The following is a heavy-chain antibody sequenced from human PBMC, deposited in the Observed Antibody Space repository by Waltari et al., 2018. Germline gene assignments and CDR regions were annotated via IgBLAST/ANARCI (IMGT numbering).Heavy chain of an antibody. CDR1: GGSFSGYY. CDR2: INHSGST. CDR3: ARSRGSSTSWPLDY. D-gene: IGHD2-2*01. V-gene: IGHV4-34*01. J-gene: IGHJ4*02. Sequence: QVQLQQWGAGLLKPSETLSLTCAVYGGSFSGYYWSWIRQPPGKGLEWIGEINHSGSTNYNPSLKSRVTISVDTSKNQFSLKLSSVTAADTAVYYCARSRGSSTSWPLDYWGQGTLVTVSS.